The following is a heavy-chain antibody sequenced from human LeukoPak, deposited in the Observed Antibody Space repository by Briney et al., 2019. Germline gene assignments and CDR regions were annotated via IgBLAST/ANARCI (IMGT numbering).Heavy chain of an antibody. V-gene: IGHV1-24*01. CDR1: GYTRTELS. J-gene: IGHJ4*02. CDR2: FDPEDGET. D-gene: IGHD2-2*01. CDR3: ATDRSSNSPASGFDY. Sequence: RASVKVSCKVSGYTRTELSMHWVRQAPGKGLEWMGGFDPEDGETIYAQKFQGRVTMTEDTSTDTAYMELSSLRSEDTAVYYCATDRSSNSPASGFDYWGQGTLVTVSS.